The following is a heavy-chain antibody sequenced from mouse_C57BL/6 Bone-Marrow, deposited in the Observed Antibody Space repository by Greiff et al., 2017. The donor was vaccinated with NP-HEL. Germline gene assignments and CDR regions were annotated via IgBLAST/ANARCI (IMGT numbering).Heavy chain of an antibody. CDR3: AWLLLLYFDY. CDR2: ISDGGSYT. J-gene: IGHJ2*01. CDR1: GFTFSSYA. V-gene: IGHV5-4*03. Sequence: EVMLVESGGGLVKPGGSLKLSCAASGFTFSSYAMSWVRQTPEQRLEWVATISDGGSYTYYPDNVKGRFTISRDNAKNNLYLQMSHLKSEATAMYYCAWLLLLYFDYWGQGTTLTVSS. D-gene: IGHD1-1*01.